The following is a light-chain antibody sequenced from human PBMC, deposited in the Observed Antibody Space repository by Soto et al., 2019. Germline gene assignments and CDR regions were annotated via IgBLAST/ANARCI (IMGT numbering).Light chain of an antibody. V-gene: IGLV3-21*04. CDR3: QVWDPSAHYV. CDR1: NIGSKN. J-gene: IGLJ1*01. Sequence: SYELTQPPSVSVAPGKTARITCGGTNIGSKNVHWYQQKPGQAPVVVIYYDTDRPSGIPERFSAFNSGNTATLTINRVEAGDEADYYCQVWDPSAHYVFGAGTKVTVL. CDR2: YDT.